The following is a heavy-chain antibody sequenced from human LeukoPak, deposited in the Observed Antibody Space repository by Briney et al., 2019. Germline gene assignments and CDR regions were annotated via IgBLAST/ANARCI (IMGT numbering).Heavy chain of an antibody. Sequence: GGSLRLSCAASGFTFNTYAMHWVRQAPGKGLEWVAVISYDGSTKYYADSVKGRFTISRDNSKNTVYLQMDSLRPEDTAVCYCARARGTTGTTRTAFDIWGKGTMVTVPS. CDR3: ARARGTTGTTRTAFDI. CDR1: GFTFNTYA. D-gene: IGHD1-1*01. CDR2: ISYDGSTK. J-gene: IGHJ3*02. V-gene: IGHV3-30-3*01.